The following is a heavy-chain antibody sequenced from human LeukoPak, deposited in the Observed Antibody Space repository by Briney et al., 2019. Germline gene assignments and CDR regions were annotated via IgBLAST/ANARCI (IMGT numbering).Heavy chain of an antibody. CDR3: ARGYSGYDWFWFDP. CDR1: GGTFSSYT. D-gene: IGHD5-12*01. J-gene: IGHJ5*02. V-gene: IGHV1-69*02. Sequence: SVKVSCKASGGTFSSYTISWVRQAPGQGLEWMGRIIPILGIANYAQKFQGRVTITADKSTSTAYMELSSLRSEDTAVYYCARGYSGYDWFWFDPWGQGTLVTVSS. CDR2: IIPILGIA.